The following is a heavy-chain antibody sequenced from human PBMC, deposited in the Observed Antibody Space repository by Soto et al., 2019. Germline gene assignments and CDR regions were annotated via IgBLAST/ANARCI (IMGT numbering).Heavy chain of an antibody. CDR2: IYYSGST. J-gene: IGHJ4*02. Sequence: PSETLSLTCTVSGGSISSSSYYWGWIRQPPGKGLEWIGSIYYSGSTYYNPSLKSRVTISVDTSKNQFSLKLSSVTAADTAVYYCARLYMHYDFWSGYLRYLDYWGQGTLVTVSS. V-gene: IGHV4-39*01. CDR3: ARLYMHYDFWSGYLRYLDY. D-gene: IGHD3-3*01. CDR1: GGSISSSSYY.